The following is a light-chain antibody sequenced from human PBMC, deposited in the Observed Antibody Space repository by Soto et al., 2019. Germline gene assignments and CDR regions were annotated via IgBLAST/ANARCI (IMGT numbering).Light chain of an antibody. CDR1: SSDVGRYNF. Sequence: QSALTQPASVSGSPGQSITISCTGTSSDVGRYNFVSWYQQHPDKAPKLMIYEVSNRPPGVSNRFSGSKSGNTASLTISGLQAEDEADYYCSSYTSSSTWVFGGGTKVPVL. CDR3: SSYTSSSTWV. V-gene: IGLV2-14*01. CDR2: EVS. J-gene: IGLJ3*02.